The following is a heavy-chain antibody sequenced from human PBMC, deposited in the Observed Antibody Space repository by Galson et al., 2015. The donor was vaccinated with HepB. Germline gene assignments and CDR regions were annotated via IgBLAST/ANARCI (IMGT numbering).Heavy chain of an antibody. Sequence: SLRLSCAASGFTFSNAWMSWVRQAPGKGLEWVGRIKSKTDGGTTDYNLSLKSRLTISIDTSRNQVSLKLSSVTAADTAVYYCARDQGRDGYNTWGQGTLVTVSS. J-gene: IGHJ5*02. CDR3: ARDQGRDGYNT. CDR2: IKSKTDGGTT. V-gene: IGHV3-15*05. CDR1: GFTFSNAW. D-gene: IGHD5-24*01.